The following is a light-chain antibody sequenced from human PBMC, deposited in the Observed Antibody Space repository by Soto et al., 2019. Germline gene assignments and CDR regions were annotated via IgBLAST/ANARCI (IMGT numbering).Light chain of an antibody. V-gene: IGKV1-6*01. CDR3: LQDYNYPPT. CDR1: QGIRND. CDR2: AAS. J-gene: IGKJ1*01. Sequence: AIQMTQSPSTLSASVGDRVIITCRASQGIRNDLGWYQQKPGKAPKLLIYAASSLQSGVPSRFSGSGSGTDFTLTISSLQPEDFATYYCLQDYNYPPTFGQGTKVEIK.